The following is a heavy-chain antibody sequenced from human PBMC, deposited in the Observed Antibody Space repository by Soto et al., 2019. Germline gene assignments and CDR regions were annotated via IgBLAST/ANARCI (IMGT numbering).Heavy chain of an antibody. CDR3: VCTRDNDVSSGYYYVGY. V-gene: IGHV1-69*13. CDR2: IIPIFGRT. J-gene: IGHJ4*02. D-gene: IGHD3-22*01. Sequence: ASVKVSCKASGGTFRSYVISWVRQAPGQGLEWMGGIIPIFGRTDYAQKFQDRVTITADEITSTTYMELSSLRSEDTAVYYCVCTRDNDVSSGYYYVGYWGQGTLVTVSS. CDR1: GGTFRSYV.